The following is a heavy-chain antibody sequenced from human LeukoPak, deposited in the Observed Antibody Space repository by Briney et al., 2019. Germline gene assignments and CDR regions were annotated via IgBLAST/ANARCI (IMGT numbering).Heavy chain of an antibody. CDR3: ARGPDDAFDI. Sequence: PSETLSLTCAVYGRSFSSYYWGWIRQPPGKGLEWIGSIYYSGSTYYNPSLKSRVTMSVDTSKNQFSLKLSSVTAADTAVDYCARGPDDAFDIWGQGTMVTVSS. J-gene: IGHJ3*02. V-gene: IGHV4-39*07. CDR1: GRSFSSYY. CDR2: IYYSGST.